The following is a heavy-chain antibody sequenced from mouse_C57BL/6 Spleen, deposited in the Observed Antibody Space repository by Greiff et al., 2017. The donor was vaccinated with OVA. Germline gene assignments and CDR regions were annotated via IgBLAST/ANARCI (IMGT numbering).Heavy chain of an antibody. CDR3: TRDGTYSNYAMDD. V-gene: IGHV5-9-1*02. CDR1: GFTFSSYA. CDR2: ISSGGDSI. D-gene: IGHD2-5*01. Sequence: EVQLVESGAGLVKPGGSLKLSCAASGFTFSSYAMSWVRQTPEKRLEWVAYISSGGDSISYADTVQGRFTISRDNDRNTLYRQMSSLKSENTSMYYYTRDGTYSNYAMDDWGQGTSVTVAS. J-gene: IGHJ4*01.